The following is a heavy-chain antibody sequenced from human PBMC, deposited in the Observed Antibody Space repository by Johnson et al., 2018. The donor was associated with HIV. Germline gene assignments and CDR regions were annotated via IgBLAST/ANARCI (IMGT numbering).Heavy chain of an antibody. J-gene: IGHJ3*02. V-gene: IGHV3-30-3*01. D-gene: IGHD6-6*01. CDR2: ISFDGSNK. CDR3: AGGSGIAALWDAFDI. Sequence: QVQLVESGGGVVQPGRSLRLSCAASGFTFSYYGIHWVRQAPGKGLEWVAVISFDGSNKDYADSVKGRFTISRDNSKNKLYLQINSLRAEDTAIYSCAGGSGIAALWDAFDIWGQGTIVTVSS. CDR1: GFTFSYYG.